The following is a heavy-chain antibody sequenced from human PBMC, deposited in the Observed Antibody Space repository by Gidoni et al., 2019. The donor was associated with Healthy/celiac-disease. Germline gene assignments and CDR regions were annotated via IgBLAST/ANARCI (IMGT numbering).Heavy chain of an antibody. CDR1: GFTFSSYA. CDR2: ISGSGGST. J-gene: IGHJ3*02. V-gene: IGHV3-23*01. CDR3: AKDFPYYYDSSGYFGAFDI. Sequence: EVQLLESGGGLVQPGGSLRLSCAASGFTFSSYAMSWVRQAPGKGLEWVSAISGSGGSTYYADSVKGRFTISRDNSKNTLYLQMNSLRAEDTAVYYCAKDFPYYYDSSGYFGAFDIWGQGTMVTVSS. D-gene: IGHD3-22*01.